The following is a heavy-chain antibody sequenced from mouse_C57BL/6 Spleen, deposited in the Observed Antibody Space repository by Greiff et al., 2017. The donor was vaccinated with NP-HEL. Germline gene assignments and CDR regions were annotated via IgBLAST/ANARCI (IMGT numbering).Heavy chain of an antibody. CDR1: GYTFTDYE. V-gene: IGHV1-15*01. J-gene: IGHJ2*01. Sequence: QVQLKESGAELVRPGASVTLSCKASGYTFTDYEMHWVKQTPVHGLEWIGAIDPETGGTAYNQKFKGKAILTADTSSSTAYMELRSLTSEDSAVYYCTRSLGRRDYFDYWGQGTTLTVSS. D-gene: IGHD4-1*01. CDR2: IDPETGGT. CDR3: TRSLGRRDYFDY.